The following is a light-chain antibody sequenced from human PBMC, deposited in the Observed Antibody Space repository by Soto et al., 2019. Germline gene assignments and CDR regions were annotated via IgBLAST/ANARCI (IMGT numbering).Light chain of an antibody. CDR1: QTIDSW. CDR3: QQYHIYSGT. CDR2: KAS. Sequence: DILMTQSPSTLSASVGDRVTITCRASQTIDSWLAWYQQRPGKPPNLLIYKASTLASGVPSRFSGSGSGTEFTLTISSLQPDDFATYYCQQYHIYSGTFGQGTKVEIK. V-gene: IGKV1-5*03. J-gene: IGKJ1*01.